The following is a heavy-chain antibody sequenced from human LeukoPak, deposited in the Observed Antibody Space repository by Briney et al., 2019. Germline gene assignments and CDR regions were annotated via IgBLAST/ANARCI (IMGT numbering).Heavy chain of an antibody. V-gene: IGHV1-18*01. CDR2: ISAYNGNT. CDR1: GYTFTSYG. D-gene: IGHD4-17*01. Sequence: ASVKDSCKASGYTFTSYGISWVRQAPGQGLEWMGWISAYNGNTNYAQKLQGRVTMTTDTSTSTAYMELRSLRSDDTAVYYCARDITVTTLRPDYYGMDVWGQGTTVTVSS. J-gene: IGHJ6*02. CDR3: ARDITVTTLRPDYYGMDV.